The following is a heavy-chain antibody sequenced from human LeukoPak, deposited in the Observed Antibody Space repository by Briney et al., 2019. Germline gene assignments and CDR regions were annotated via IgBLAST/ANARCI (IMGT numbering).Heavy chain of an antibody. Sequence: PGGSLRLSCASSGFTFSSYEMNWVRQAPGKGLAWVGRIKSKTDGGITDYAAPVKGRFTIARDDSKNTLYLQMNSLKTEDTAVYYCTTDGPYYYDSSGYYSFDYWGQGTLVTVSS. CDR1: GFTFSSYE. V-gene: IGHV3-15*01. J-gene: IGHJ4*02. D-gene: IGHD3-22*01. CDR2: IKSKTDGGIT. CDR3: TTDGPYYYDSSGYYSFDY.